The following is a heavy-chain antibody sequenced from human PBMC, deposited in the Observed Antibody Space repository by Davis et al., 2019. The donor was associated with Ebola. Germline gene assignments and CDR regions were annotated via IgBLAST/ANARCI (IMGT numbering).Heavy chain of an antibody. J-gene: IGHJ4*02. CDR1: GYTFTSYG. D-gene: IGHD3-3*01. CDR2: SAYNGNT. Sequence: ASSVNVSCKDSGYTFTSYGISWVRQAPGQGLEWMGWSAYNGNTIYAQKFQGRVTVTRDPSTTTVYMDLSSLRSEDTAVYYCSTGTYDFWPWGQGTLVTVSS. CDR3: STGTYDFWP. V-gene: IGHV1-18*04.